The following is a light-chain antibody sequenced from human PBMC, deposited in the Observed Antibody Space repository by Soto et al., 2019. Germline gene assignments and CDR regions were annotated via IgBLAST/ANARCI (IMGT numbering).Light chain of an antibody. CDR3: QQYNNWPPYT. V-gene: IGKV3-15*01. CDR1: QSVSSN. CDR2: GAS. Sequence: EIVMTQSPATLSVSPGERATLSCRASQSVSSNLAWYQQKPGQAPRLLIYGASTRATGIPARFSGSGSGTEFTLTLSSLQSEDFAVYYCQQYNNWPPYTFGQGTQLEIK. J-gene: IGKJ2*01.